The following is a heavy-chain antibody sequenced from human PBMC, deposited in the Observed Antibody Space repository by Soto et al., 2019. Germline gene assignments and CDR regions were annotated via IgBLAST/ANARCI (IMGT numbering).Heavy chain of an antibody. V-gene: IGHV3-23*01. D-gene: IGHD1-1*01. J-gene: IGHJ4*02. CDR3: AKDRKSPGRPYDFDY. CDR1: GFTFSSYA. Sequence: PGGSLRLSCAASGFTFSSYAMSWVRQAPGKGLEWVSAISGSGGSTYYADSVKGRFTISRDNSKNTLYLQMNSLRAEDTAVYYCAKDRKSPGRPYDFDYWGQGTLVTVSS. CDR2: ISGSGGST.